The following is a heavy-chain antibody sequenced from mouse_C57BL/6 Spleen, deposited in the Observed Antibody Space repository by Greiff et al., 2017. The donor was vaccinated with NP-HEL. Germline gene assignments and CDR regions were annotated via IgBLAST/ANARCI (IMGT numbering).Heavy chain of an antibody. V-gene: IGHV3-1*01. CDR2: ISYSGST. Sequence: DVKLQESGPGMVKPSQSLSLTCTVTGYSITSGYDWHWIRHFPGNKLEWMGYISYSGSTNYNPSLKSRISITHDTSKNHFFLKLNSVTTEDTATYYCAREVYYYGSRYFDYWGQGTTLTVSS. J-gene: IGHJ2*01. CDR1: GYSITSGYD. CDR3: AREVYYYGSRYFDY. D-gene: IGHD1-1*01.